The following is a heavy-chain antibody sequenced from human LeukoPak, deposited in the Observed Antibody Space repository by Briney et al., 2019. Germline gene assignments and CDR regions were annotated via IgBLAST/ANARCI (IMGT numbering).Heavy chain of an antibody. J-gene: IGHJ5*02. V-gene: IGHV4-59*01. CDR2: IYYSGST. Sequence: PSETLSLTCTVSGGSISSYYWSWIRQPPGKGLEWIGYIYYSGSTNYNPSLKSRVTISVDTSKNQFSLKLSSVTAADTAVYYCARGDPGRGWFDPWGQGTLVTVSS. CDR1: GGSISSYY. CDR3: ARGDPGRGWFDP.